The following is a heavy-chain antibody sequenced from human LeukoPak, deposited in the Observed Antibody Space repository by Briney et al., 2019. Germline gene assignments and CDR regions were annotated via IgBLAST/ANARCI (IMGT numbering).Heavy chain of an antibody. D-gene: IGHD7-27*01. J-gene: IGHJ4*02. CDR1: GGSITSYY. CDR2: IYYSGST. Sequence: SETLSLTCTVSGGSITSYYWSWIRQPPGKGLEWIGYIYYSGSTNYNPSLKSRVTISVDTSKNHFSLKLSSVTAADTAVYYCARSLLGIWNYFDFWGQGTLVTVSS. V-gene: IGHV4-59*08. CDR3: ARSLLGIWNYFDF.